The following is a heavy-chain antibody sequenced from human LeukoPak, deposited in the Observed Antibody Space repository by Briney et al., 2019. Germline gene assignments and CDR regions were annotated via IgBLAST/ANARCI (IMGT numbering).Heavy chain of an antibody. CDR2: ISTYNGNT. V-gene: IGHV1-18*01. CDR1: GYTFTNYA. J-gene: IGHJ4*02. Sequence: ASVKVSCKASGYTFTNYAISWVRQAPGQGLEWMGWISTYNGNTNYAQNLQGRVTMTTDTSTSTAYMELRSLRSDDTAVYYCAREDRNAPDYWGQGTLVTVSS. CDR3: AREDRNAPDY.